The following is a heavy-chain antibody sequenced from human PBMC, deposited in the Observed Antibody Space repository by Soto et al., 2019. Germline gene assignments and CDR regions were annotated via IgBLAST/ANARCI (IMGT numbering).Heavy chain of an antibody. D-gene: IGHD6-13*01. J-gene: IGHJ4*02. CDR3: ALSRYSSSSIFDY. V-gene: IGHV3-33*01. CDR1: GFTFSSYG. Sequence: GGSLRLSCAASGFTFSSYGMHWVRQAPGKGLEWVAVIWYDGSNKYYADSVKGRFTISRDNSKNTLYLQMNSLRAEDTAVYYCALSRYSSSSIFDYWGQGTLVTVSS. CDR2: IWYDGSNK.